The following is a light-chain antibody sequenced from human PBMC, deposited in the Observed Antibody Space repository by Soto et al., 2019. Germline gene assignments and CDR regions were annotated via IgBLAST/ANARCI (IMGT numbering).Light chain of an antibody. V-gene: IGKV1-13*02. CDR2: DAS. Sequence: AIPVTQSPSSLSASVGDRVTITCRASQGISSALAWYQQKPGKAPKLLIYDASSLESGVPSRFSGSGSGTDFTLTISSLQPEDFATYYCQQFNTYPSFGGGTKVEIK. J-gene: IGKJ4*01. CDR3: QQFNTYPS. CDR1: QGISSA.